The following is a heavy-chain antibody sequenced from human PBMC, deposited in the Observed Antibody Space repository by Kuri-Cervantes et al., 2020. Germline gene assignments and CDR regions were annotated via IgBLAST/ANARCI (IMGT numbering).Heavy chain of an antibody. Sequence: SQTLSLTCAVSGYSISSGYYWGWIRQPPGKGLEWIGSIYHSGSTYYNPSLKSRVTISVDTSKNQFSLKLSSVTAADTAVYYCARGSSPSPDFDYWGQGTLVTVSS. V-gene: IGHV4-38-2*01. CDR1: GYSISSGYY. CDR3: ARGSSPSPDFDY. CDR2: IYHSGST. J-gene: IGHJ4*02. D-gene: IGHD2-15*01.